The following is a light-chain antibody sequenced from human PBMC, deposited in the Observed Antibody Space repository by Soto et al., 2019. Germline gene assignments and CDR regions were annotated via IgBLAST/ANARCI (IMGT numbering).Light chain of an antibody. Sequence: DIQMTQSPSSLSASVGDRVTLTCRASQDISGWLAWYQQKPGRAPNLLIYAASSLQSGVPTRFGGNGSGTAFTLTITRLQPEDFATYYCLQDGTFPITFGQGTRLEI. CDR2: AAS. CDR1: QDISGW. CDR3: LQDGTFPIT. V-gene: IGKV1-12*01. J-gene: IGKJ5*01.